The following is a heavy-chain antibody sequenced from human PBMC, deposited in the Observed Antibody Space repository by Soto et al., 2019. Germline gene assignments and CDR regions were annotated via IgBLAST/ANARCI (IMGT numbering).Heavy chain of an antibody. J-gene: IGHJ4*02. Sequence: ESGGGLVQPGGSLRLSCAASGFSFSSYAMSWVRQAPGKGLEWVSTISGSDGKTFYADSVKGRFSISRDTSDNTLYLQMNSLRADDTAIYYCARWNYLDYWGQGARVTVSS. CDR1: GFSFSSYA. D-gene: IGHD2-15*01. V-gene: IGHV3-23*01. CDR3: ARWNYLDY. CDR2: ISGSDGKT.